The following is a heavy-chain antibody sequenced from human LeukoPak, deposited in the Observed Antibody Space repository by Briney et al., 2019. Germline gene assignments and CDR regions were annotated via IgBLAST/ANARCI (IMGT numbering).Heavy chain of an antibody. CDR3: AKDPCGTRYFYY. J-gene: IGHJ4*02. V-gene: IGHV3-23*01. CDR1: GFTFSRNA. Sequence: GGSLSLSCAASGFTFSRNAMSWVRQAPGKGLEWVSSLSGSGGDTYYADSVKGRFTISRDNSKNTVYLQMNSLRAEDTAVYYCAKDPCGTRYFYYWGQGTLVTVSS. D-gene: IGHD2-2*01. CDR2: LSGSGGDT.